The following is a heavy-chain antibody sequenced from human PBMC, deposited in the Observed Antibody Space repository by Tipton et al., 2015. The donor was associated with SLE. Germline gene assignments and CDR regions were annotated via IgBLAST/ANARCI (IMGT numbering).Heavy chain of an antibody. CDR2: IYYTGST. D-gene: IGHD6-19*01. Sequence: TLSLTCTVSGDSIRSRFWSWIRQPPGKGLEWIGNIYYTGSTNYIASLRSRVTISIDTSKTQFYLNLRSVTAADTAVYYCVRNGYSSGGHFDTWGQGTLVTVSS. V-gene: IGHV4-59*11. CDR3: VRNGYSSGGHFDT. J-gene: IGHJ4*02. CDR1: GDSIRSRF.